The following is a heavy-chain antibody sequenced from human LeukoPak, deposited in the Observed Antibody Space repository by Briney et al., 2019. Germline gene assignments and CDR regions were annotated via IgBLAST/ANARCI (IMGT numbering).Heavy chain of an antibody. V-gene: IGHV3-33*01. CDR3: ARGPKYNYYGMDV. CDR2: IWYDGSNK. Sequence: TGGSLRLSCAASGFTFSSNGMQWVRQAPGRGLECVAVIWYDGSNKYYGDSVKGRFTISRDNSKNTLYLQMNSLRAGDTAVYYCARGPKYNYYGMDVWGQGTTVTVSS. J-gene: IGHJ6*02. CDR1: GFTFSSNG.